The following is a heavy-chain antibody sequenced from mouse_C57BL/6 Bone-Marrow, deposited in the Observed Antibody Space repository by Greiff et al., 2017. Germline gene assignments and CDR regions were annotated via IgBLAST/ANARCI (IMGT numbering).Heavy chain of an antibody. CDR3: ARVWFAY. Sequence: EVKLQESGGGLVKPGGSLKLSCAASGFTFSDYGLHWVRQAPEKGLEWVAYISSGSSTIDYAETVKGRFTISRDNAKNTLFLQMTSVRSEDTAMYYCARVWFAYWVQGTLVTVSA. J-gene: IGHJ3*01. V-gene: IGHV5-17*01. CDR1: GFTFSDYG. CDR2: ISSGSSTI.